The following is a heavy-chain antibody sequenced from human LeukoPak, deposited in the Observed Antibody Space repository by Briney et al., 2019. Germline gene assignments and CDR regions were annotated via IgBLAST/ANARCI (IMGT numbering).Heavy chain of an antibody. CDR3: ARHSLRYDSSGYYLPLFDY. CDR2: INHSGST. Sequence: PSETLSLTCAVYGGSFSGYYWSWIRQPPGKGLEWIGEINHSGSTNYNPSLKSRVTISVDTSKNQFSLKLSSVTAADTAVHYCARHSLRYDSSGYYLPLFDYWGQGTLVTVSS. D-gene: IGHD3-22*01. V-gene: IGHV4-34*01. CDR1: GGSFSGYY. J-gene: IGHJ4*02.